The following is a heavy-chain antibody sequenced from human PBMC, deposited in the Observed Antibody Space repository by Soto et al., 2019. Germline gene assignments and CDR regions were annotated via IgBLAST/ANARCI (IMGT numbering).Heavy chain of an antibody. CDR1: GFTFSSYG. V-gene: IGHV3-33*01. Sequence: PGGSLRLSCAASGFTFSSYGMHWVRQAPGKGLEWVAVIWYDGSNKYYADSVKGRFTISRDNSKNTLYLQMNSLRAEDTAVYYCARDRYSSSSHFDYWGQGTLVTVSS. CDR3: ARDRYSSSSHFDY. D-gene: IGHD6-6*01. J-gene: IGHJ4*02. CDR2: IWYDGSNK.